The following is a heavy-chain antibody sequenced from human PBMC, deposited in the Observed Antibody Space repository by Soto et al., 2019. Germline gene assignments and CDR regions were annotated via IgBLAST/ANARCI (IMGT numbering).Heavy chain of an antibody. CDR1: GGTFSSYA. CDR2: IIPIFGTA. CDR3: ARDFAIDNSSGLYDGLGGDGDY. D-gene: IGHD6-19*01. Sequence: QVQLVQSGAEVKKPGYSVKVSCKASGGTFSSYAISWVRQAPGQGLEWMGGIIPIFGTANYAQKFQGRVTITADESTSTAYMELSSLRSEDTAVYYCARDFAIDNSSGLYDGLGGDGDYWGQGTLVTVSS. V-gene: IGHV1-69*01. J-gene: IGHJ4*02.